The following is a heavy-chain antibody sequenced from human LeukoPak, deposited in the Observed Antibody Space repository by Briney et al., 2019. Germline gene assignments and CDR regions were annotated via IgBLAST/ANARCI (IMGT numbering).Heavy chain of an antibody. J-gene: IGHJ4*02. Sequence: PSQTLSLTCAVSGGSISSGGYSWSWIRQPPGKGLEWIGYIYHSGSTYYNPSLKSRVTISVDRSKNQFSLKLSSVTAADTAVYYCARVQQLVGEFDYWGQGTLVTVSS. CDR3: ARVQQLVGEFDY. CDR2: IYHSGST. D-gene: IGHD6-13*01. V-gene: IGHV4-30-2*01. CDR1: GGSISSGGYS.